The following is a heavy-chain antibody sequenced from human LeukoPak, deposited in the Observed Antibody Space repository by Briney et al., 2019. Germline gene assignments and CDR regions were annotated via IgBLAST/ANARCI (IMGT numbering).Heavy chain of an antibody. D-gene: IGHD5-12*01. V-gene: IGHV4-30-2*01. Sequence: SETLSLTCAVSGGSISSGGYSWSWIRQPPGKGLEWIGYIYHSGSTYYNPSLKSRVTISVDRSKNQFSLKLSSVTAADTAVYYCARGGYSGYLDAFDIWGQGTMVTVSS. CDR3: ARGGYSGYLDAFDI. CDR1: GGSISSGGYS. CDR2: IYHSGST. J-gene: IGHJ3*02.